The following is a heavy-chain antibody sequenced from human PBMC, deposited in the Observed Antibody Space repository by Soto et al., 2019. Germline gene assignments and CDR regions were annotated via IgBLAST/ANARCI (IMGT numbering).Heavy chain of an antibody. V-gene: IGHV3-21*01. CDR2: ISSSSSYI. CDR1: GFTISSYS. Sequence: TWGSLRLSWASSGFTISSYSINWVRQAPGKGLECVSSISSSSSYIYYADSVKGRLTISRDNAKNSLYPQMNSLRAEDTAVYYCARDWYCSGGSCPTWLDYFDYWGQGTLVNVSS. CDR3: ARDWYCSGGSCPTWLDYFDY. J-gene: IGHJ4*02. D-gene: IGHD2-15*01.